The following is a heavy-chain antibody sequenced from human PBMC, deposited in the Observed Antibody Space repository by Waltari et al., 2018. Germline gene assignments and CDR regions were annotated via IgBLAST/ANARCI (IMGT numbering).Heavy chain of an antibody. CDR3: ARSTLGVRYSYGGRNWFDP. CDR1: GGSFSGYY. J-gene: IGHJ5*02. D-gene: IGHD5-18*01. CDR2: IHHSGST. Sequence: QVQLQQWGAGLLKPSETLSLTCAVYGGSFSGYYWSWIRQPPGKGLEWIGEIHHSGSTNYNPSLKSRVTISVDTSKNQFSLKLSSVTAADTAVYYCARSTLGVRYSYGGRNWFDPWGQGTLVTVSS. V-gene: IGHV4-34*01.